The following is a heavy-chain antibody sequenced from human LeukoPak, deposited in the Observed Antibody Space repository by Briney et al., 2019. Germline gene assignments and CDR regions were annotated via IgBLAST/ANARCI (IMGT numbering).Heavy chain of an antibody. D-gene: IGHD3-10*01. CDR3: ARLNTEVWFGESVNWFDP. V-gene: IGHV4-39*01. CDR1: GGSISSSSYY. CDR2: IYYSGST. Sequence: KASETLSLTCTVSGGSISSSSYYWGWICQPPGKGLEWIGSIYYSGSTYYNPSLKSRVTISVDTSNNQFSLKLSSVTAADTAVYYCARLNTEVWFGESVNWFDPWGQGTLVTVSS. J-gene: IGHJ5*02.